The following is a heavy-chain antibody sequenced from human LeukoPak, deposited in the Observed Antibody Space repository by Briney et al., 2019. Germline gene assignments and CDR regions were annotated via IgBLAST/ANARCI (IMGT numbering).Heavy chain of an antibody. V-gene: IGHV4-59*01. D-gene: IGHD6-13*01. CDR2: IYYSGST. J-gene: IGHJ5*02. CDR3: ARDVSSIAAAGTANWFDP. Sequence: SETLSLTCSVSGASISSYYWSWVRQPPGKGLEWIGYIYYSGSTNYNPSLKSRVTISVDTSKNQFSLKLSSVTAADTAVYYCARDVSSIAAAGTANWFDPWGQGTLVTVSS. CDR1: GASISSYY.